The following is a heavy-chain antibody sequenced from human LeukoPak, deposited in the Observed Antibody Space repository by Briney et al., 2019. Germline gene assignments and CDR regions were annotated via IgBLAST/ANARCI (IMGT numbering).Heavy chain of an antibody. D-gene: IGHD3-10*01. J-gene: IGHJ4*02. Sequence: PSETLSLTCTVSGGSISSYYWSCIRQPPGKGLEWIGYIYYSGSTNYNPSLKSRVTISVDTSKNQFSLKLSSVTAADTAVYYCARETYYYGSGSYFNFFDYWGQGTLVTVSS. CDR2: IYYSGST. CDR3: ARETYYYGSGSYFNFFDY. CDR1: GGSISSYY. V-gene: IGHV4-59*12.